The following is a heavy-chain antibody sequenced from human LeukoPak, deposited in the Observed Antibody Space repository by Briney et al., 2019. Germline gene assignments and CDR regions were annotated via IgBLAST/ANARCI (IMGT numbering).Heavy chain of an antibody. CDR3: ARAGSGSYVGYYFDY. V-gene: IGHV3-7*04. D-gene: IGHD6-19*01. CDR2: MNQDGDKK. Sequence: GGSLRLSCAVSGFTFSSYWMTWVRQAPGKGLEWVANMNQDGDKKYYVDSVEGRFTISRDNAKNLVFLQMNNLRGGDTAVYHCARAGSGSYVGYYFDYWGQGALVTVSS. J-gene: IGHJ4*02. CDR1: GFTFSSYW.